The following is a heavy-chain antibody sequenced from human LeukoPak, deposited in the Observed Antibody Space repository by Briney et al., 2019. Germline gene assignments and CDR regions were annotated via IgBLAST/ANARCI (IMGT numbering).Heavy chain of an antibody. J-gene: IGHJ4*02. CDR2: IDRGGVT. CDR3: ARGRASTTIFDF. V-gene: IGHV3-53*01. Sequence: GGSLRLSCAASGFSVSDYFMAWVRQAPGKGLQWVSHIDRGGVTEDADSVKGRFTVSRDTSRNIFYLQMTSLRADDTAMYYCARGRASTTIFDFWGQGTLVTASS. CDR1: GFSVSDYF. D-gene: IGHD5-12*01.